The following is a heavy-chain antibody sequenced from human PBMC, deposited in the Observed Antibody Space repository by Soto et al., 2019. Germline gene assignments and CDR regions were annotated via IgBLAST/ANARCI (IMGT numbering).Heavy chain of an antibody. CDR3: AKLRYCSGGSCYYFYY. D-gene: IGHD2-15*01. J-gene: IGHJ4*02. V-gene: IGHV3-23*01. CDR2: ISGSGGST. CDR1: GFTFSSYA. Sequence: GGSLRLSCAASGFTFSSYAMSWVRQAPGKGLEWVSAISGSGGSTYYADSVKGRFTISRDNSKNTLYLQMNSLRAEDTAVYYCAKLRYCSGGSCYYFYYWGQGTLVTVSS.